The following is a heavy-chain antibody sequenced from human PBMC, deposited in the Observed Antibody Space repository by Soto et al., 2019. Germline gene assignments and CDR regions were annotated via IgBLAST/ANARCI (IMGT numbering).Heavy chain of an antibody. J-gene: IGHJ4*02. CDR3: ARVYDSSGYYYFDY. Sequence: ETLSLTCTVSGGSISSYYWSWIRQPPGKGLEWIGYIYYSGSTNYNPSLKSRVTISVDTSKNQFSLKLSSVTAADTAVYYCARVYDSSGYYYFDYWGQGTLVTVSS. V-gene: IGHV4-59*01. CDR1: GGSISSYY. D-gene: IGHD3-22*01. CDR2: IYYSGST.